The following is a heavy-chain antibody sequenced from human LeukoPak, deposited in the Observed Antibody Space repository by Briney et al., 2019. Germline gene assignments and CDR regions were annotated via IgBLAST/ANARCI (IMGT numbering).Heavy chain of an antibody. Sequence: PGGSLRLSCAASGFTFSNAWMSWVRQAPGKGLERVGRIKSKTDGGTTDYAAPVKGRFTISRDDSKNTLYLQMNSLITEATAVYYCTTVCTGGSCSRGGWGQGTLVTVSS. CDR1: GFTFSNAW. V-gene: IGHV3-15*01. CDR2: IKSKTDGGTT. D-gene: IGHD2-15*01. CDR3: TTVCTGGSCSRGG. J-gene: IGHJ4*02.